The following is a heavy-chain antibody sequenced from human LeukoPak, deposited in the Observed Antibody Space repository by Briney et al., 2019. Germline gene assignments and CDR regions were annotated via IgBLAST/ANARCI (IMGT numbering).Heavy chain of an antibody. V-gene: IGHV3-30-3*01. Sequence: GGSLRLSCAASGFTFSSYAMHWVRQAPGKGLEWVAVISYDGSNKYYADSVKGRFTISRDNSKNTLYLQMNSLRAEDTAVYYCASLEIVVMVAVLFESNWFDPWGQGTLVTVSS. CDR1: GFTFSSYA. CDR2: ISYDGSNK. J-gene: IGHJ5*02. D-gene: IGHD2-15*01. CDR3: ASLEIVVMVAVLFESNWFDP.